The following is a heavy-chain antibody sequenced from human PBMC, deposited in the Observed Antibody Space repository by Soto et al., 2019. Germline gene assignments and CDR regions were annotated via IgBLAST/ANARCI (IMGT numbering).Heavy chain of an antibody. CDR1: VSIFSTYS. CDR2: ISSNSDTT. J-gene: IGHJ3*02. Sequence: GVSLTLSLSASVSIFSTYSVNWVRQAPGEGLEWVSAISSNSDTTFYAESVRGRFTISRDNSVNTLYLQMSRLRTEDTAVYYCAHPRGYGVFDAVDIWGQGTMVTVSS. D-gene: IGHD4-17*01. CDR3: AHPRGYGVFDAVDI. V-gene: IGHV3-23*01.